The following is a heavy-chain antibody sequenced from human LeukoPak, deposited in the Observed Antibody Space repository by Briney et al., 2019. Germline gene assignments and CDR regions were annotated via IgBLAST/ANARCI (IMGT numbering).Heavy chain of an antibody. V-gene: IGHV3-9*01. CDR2: ISWNSGSI. J-gene: IGHJ4*02. Sequence: PGGSLRLSCAPSGFIFDDYAMHWVRQAPGKGLEWVSGISWNSGSIGYADSVKGRFTISRDNAKNTLYLQMNSLRAEDTAVYYCARRKSITGTTAPFDYWGQGTLVTVSS. CDR1: GFIFDDYA. CDR3: ARRKSITGTTAPFDY. D-gene: IGHD1-7*01.